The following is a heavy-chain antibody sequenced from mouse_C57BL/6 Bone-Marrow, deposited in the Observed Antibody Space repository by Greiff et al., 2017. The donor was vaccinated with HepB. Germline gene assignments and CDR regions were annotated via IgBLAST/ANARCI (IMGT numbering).Heavy chain of an antibody. D-gene: IGHD4-1*01. J-gene: IGHJ4*01. CDR2: IHPNSGST. CDR3: ARTGTFYAMDY. Sequence: QVQLQQPGAELVKPGASVKLSCKASGYTFPSYWMHWVKQRPGQGLEWIGMIHPNSGSTNYNEKFKSKATLTVDKSSSTAYMQLSSLTSEDSAVYYCARTGTFYAMDYWGQGTSVTVSS. V-gene: IGHV1-64*01. CDR1: GYTFPSYW.